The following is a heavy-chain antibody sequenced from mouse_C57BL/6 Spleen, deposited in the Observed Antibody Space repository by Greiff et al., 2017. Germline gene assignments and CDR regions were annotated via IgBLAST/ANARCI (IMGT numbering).Heavy chain of an antibody. Sequence: VQLQQSGPELVKPGASVKISCKASGYSFTGYYMNWVKQSPEKSLEWIGEINPSTGGTTYNQKFKAKATLTVDKSSSTAYMQLKSLTSEDSAVYYCASNFVPWFAYWGQGTLVTVSA. D-gene: IGHD4-1*02. CDR3: ASNFVPWFAY. V-gene: IGHV1-42*01. CDR1: GYSFTGYY. CDR2: INPSTGGT. J-gene: IGHJ3*01.